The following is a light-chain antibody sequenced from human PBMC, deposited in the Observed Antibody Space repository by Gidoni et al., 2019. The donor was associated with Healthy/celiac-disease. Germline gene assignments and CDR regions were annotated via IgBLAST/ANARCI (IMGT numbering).Light chain of an antibody. Sequence: EIVMTHSPATLSGSPGESATLSCRASQSVSSNLAWYQQKPGQAPRLLIYGASTRATGIPARFSGSGYGTEFNLTISSLQSEDFAVYYCQQYNNWPPLTFXGXTKVEIK. V-gene: IGKV3-15*01. CDR2: GAS. J-gene: IGKJ4*01. CDR3: QQYNNWPPLT. CDR1: QSVSSN.